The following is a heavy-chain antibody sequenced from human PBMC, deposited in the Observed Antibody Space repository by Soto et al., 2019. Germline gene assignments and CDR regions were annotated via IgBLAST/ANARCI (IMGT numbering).Heavy chain of an antibody. CDR1: GGTLSRSA. J-gene: IGHJ4*02. CDR3: GTGSSWTKVES. CDR2: IIPIFGPA. D-gene: IGHD6-13*01. V-gene: IGHV1-69*01. Sequence: QVQLVQSGAEVKKPGSSVKVSCKASGGTLSRSAISWVRQAPGQGLEWMGGIIPIFGPAIYAQKFRGRVSINADESTRTAYMEMRSLRTEDTAVYYCGTGSSWTKVESWGQGTLVTVSS.